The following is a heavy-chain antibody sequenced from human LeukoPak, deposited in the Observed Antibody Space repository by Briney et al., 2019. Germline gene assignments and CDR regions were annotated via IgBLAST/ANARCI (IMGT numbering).Heavy chain of an antibody. J-gene: IGHJ3*02. D-gene: IGHD2-21*01. CDR2: IRTVGTT. CDR3: AREGHYGGDIYNDALDI. CDR1: GFIVSSNY. V-gene: IGHV3-66*01. Sequence: PGGSLRLSCAASGFIVSSNYMAWVRQAPGKGLEWVSVIRTVGTTSYAEPVKGRFTISRDSSTNTLHLQMNSLRAEDTAVCYCAREGHYGGDIYNDALDIWGQGTMVTVSS.